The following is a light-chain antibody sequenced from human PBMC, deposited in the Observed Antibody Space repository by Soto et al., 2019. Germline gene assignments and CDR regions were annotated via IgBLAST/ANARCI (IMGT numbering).Light chain of an antibody. J-gene: IGKJ1*01. Sequence: DIQMTQSPSTLSASVGDRVTITCRASQNINNWIAWYQQKPGKAPKFLIYDASTLESGVPSRFSGSGFGTEFSLTISSLQPDDFGSYYCQHMRTFCQGTKVEIK. V-gene: IGKV1-5*01. CDR2: DAS. CDR1: QNINNW. CDR3: QHMRT.